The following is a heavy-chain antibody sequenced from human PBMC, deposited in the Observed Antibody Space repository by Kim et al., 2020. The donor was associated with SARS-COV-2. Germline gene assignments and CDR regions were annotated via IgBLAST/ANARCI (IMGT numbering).Heavy chain of an antibody. D-gene: IGHD5-12*01. Sequence: TSYGDSVKGRFTIARDTSKNTQHLQMGSLRADDTAIYYCVKDLTYSYDLWGQGTLVIVSS. CDR2: T. CDR3: VKDLTYSYDL. J-gene: IGHJ5*02. V-gene: IGHV3-64D*06.